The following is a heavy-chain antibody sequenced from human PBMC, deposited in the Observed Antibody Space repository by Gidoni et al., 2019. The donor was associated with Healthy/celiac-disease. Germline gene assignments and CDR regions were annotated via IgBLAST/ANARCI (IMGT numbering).Heavy chain of an antibody. CDR1: GYTFSSYD. CDR3: ARGRWLAVDSLDP. J-gene: IGHJ5*02. CDR2: MNPNSGNT. Sequence: VQLVQSGAEVTKPGASVKVSCKASGYTFSSYDINWVRQATGQGLEWMGWMNPNSGNTGYAQKFLGRVTMTRNTAISTAYMELSSLRSEDTAVYYCARGRWLAVDSLDPWGQGTLVTVSA. V-gene: IGHV1-8*01. D-gene: IGHD6-19*01.